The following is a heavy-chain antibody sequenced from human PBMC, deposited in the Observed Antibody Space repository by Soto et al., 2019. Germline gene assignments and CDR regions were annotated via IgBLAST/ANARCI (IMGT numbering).Heavy chain of an antibody. CDR1: GGSISSSSSY. CDR3: ARSRAEGYYYYYYMEV. V-gene: IGHV4-39*07. J-gene: IGHJ6*03. Sequence: SETLSLTCTVSGGSISSSSSYWGWIRQPPGKGLEWVGSIYYLGNTYYNPSLGSRVTISVDTSKNQFSLKLSSVTAADTAVYYCARSRAEGYYYYYYMEVWGKGTTVTVSS. CDR2: IYYLGNT. D-gene: IGHD3-10*01.